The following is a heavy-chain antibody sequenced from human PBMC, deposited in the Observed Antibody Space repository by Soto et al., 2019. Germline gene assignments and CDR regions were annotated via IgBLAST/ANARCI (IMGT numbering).Heavy chain of an antibody. CDR1: GGSISSYY. D-gene: IGHD6-6*01. Sequence: QVQLQESGPGLVKPSETLSLTCTVSGGSISSYYWSWIRQPPGKGLEWIGYIYYSGSTNYNPSLKSRVTISVDTSKNQFSMKLSAVTSADTAVYYCATPGIESSSSGAFDIWGQGTMVTVSS. CDR3: ATPGIESSSSGAFDI. J-gene: IGHJ3*02. V-gene: IGHV4-59*08. CDR2: IYYSGST.